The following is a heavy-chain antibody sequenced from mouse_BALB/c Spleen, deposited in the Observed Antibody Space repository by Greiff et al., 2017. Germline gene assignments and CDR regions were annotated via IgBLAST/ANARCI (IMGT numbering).Heavy chain of an antibody. J-gene: IGHJ3*01. CDR2: IHPSDSET. CDR1: GYAFSSYW. D-gene: IGHD2-10*01. CDR3: ARGGAYYGNYVVLFAY. V-gene: IGHV1-61*01. Sequence: QVQLQQSGAELVRPGSSVKISCKASGYAFSSYWMNWVKQRPGQGLEWIGMIHPSDSETRLNQKFKDKATLTVDKSSSTAYMQLSSPTSEDSAVYYCARGGAYYGNYVVLFAYWGQGTLVTVSA.